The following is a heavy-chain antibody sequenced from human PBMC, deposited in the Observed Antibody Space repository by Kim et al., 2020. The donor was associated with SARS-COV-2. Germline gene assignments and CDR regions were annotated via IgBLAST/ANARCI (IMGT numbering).Heavy chain of an antibody. Sequence: ASVKVSCKASGYTFTSYYMHWVRQAPGQGLEWMGIINPSGGSTSYAQKFQGRVTMTRDTSTSTVYMELSSLRSEDTAVYYCARDLFRPYCSSTSCSYGMDVWGQGTTVTVSS. CDR2: INPSGGST. J-gene: IGHJ6*02. D-gene: IGHD2-2*01. V-gene: IGHV1-46*01. CDR1: GYTFTSYY. CDR3: ARDLFRPYCSSTSCSYGMDV.